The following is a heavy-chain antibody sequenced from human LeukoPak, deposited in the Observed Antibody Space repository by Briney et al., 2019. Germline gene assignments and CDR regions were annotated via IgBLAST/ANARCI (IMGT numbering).Heavy chain of an antibody. CDR3: ARDRGIAAAGINYYYYGMDV. J-gene: IGHJ6*02. Sequence: SETLSLTCTVSGGSISSYYWSWIRQPPGKGLESIGYIYYSGSTNYNPSLKSRVTISVRTSKNQFSLKLSSVTAADTAVYYCARDRGIAAAGINYYYYGMDVWGQGTTVTVSS. D-gene: IGHD6-13*01. CDR1: GGSISSYY. V-gene: IGHV4-59*01. CDR2: IYYSGST.